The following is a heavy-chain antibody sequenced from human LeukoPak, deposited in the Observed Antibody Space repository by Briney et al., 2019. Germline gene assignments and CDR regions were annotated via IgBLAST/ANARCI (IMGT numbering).Heavy chain of an antibody. Sequence: KPSETLSLTCAVYGGSFSGYYWSWIRQPPGKGLEWIGEINHSGSTNYNPSLKSRVTISVDTSKNQFYLKLSSVTAADTAVYYCARGRGYCSSTSCPQGYYYGMDVWGKGTTVTVSS. CDR2: INHSGST. J-gene: IGHJ6*04. D-gene: IGHD2-2*01. CDR1: GGSFSGYY. V-gene: IGHV4-34*01. CDR3: ARGRGYCSSTSCPQGYYYGMDV.